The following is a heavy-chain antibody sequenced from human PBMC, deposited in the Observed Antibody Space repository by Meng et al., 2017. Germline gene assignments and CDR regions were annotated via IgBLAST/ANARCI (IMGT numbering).Heavy chain of an antibody. CDR3: ARVLSWESSSWYV. Sequence: GGSLRLSCAASGITVSNYWMSWVRQAPGKGLECVAIVRTDGTEKYFVDSVKGRFTISRDNAKNSLYLQMNSLRAEDTAVYYCARVLSWESSSWYVWGQGTMVTVSS. V-gene: IGHV3-7*01. J-gene: IGHJ3*01. CDR1: GITVSNYW. D-gene: IGHD6-13*01. CDR2: VRTDGTEK.